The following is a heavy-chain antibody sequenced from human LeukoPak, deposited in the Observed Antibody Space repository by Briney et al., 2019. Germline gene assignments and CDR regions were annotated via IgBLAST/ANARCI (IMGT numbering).Heavy chain of an antibody. CDR2: THSSGGT. CDR1: GFTGSHNY. V-gene: IGHV3-53*01. CDR3: ARENQTYYDFWSGYYRVYYYYGMDV. Sequence: GGSLRLPCAASGFTGSHNYMSWVRRAPGKGLEWGSATHSSGGTYYADSVKGRFTIARDNAKNSLYLQMNSLRAEDTAVYYCARENQTYYDFWSGYYRVYYYYGMDVWGQGTTVTVSS. D-gene: IGHD3-3*01. J-gene: IGHJ6*02.